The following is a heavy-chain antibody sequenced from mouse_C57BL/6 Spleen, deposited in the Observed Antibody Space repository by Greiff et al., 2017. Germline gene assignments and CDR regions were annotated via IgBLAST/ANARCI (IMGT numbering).Heavy chain of an antibody. J-gene: IGHJ4*01. V-gene: IGHV14-2*01. CDR3: SSRDYSNPYAMDY. Sequence: VQLQQSGAELVKPGASVKLSCTASGFNIKDYYMHWVKQRTEKGLEWIGMIDPEDGETKYAPKFQGKATITAYTSSNTAYLQLSSLTSEDTAVYYCSSRDYSNPYAMDYWGQGTSVTVSS. CDR2: IDPEDGET. CDR1: GFNIKDYY. D-gene: IGHD2-5*01.